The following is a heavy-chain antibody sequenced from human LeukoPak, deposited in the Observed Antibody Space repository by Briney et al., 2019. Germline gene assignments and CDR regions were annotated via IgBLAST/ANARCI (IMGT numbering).Heavy chain of an antibody. V-gene: IGHV4-34*01. CDR3: ARAYGSGSPIDY. J-gene: IGHJ4*02. CDR1: GGSFSGYY. D-gene: IGHD3-10*01. CDR2: INHSGST. Sequence: SETLSLTCAVYGGSFSGYYWSWIRQPPGKGLEWIWEINHSGSTNYNPSLKSRVTISVDTSKNQFSLKLSSVTAADTAVYYCARAYGSGSPIDYWGQGTLVTVSS.